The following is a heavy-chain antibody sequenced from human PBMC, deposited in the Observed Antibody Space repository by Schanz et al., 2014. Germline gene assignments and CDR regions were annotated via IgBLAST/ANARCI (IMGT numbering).Heavy chain of an antibody. J-gene: IGHJ6*02. CDR3: ARAKRFGDMDV. Sequence: QVQLVQSWAEAKGPGASVKVSCKASGYSFTPFPIHWVRQAPGQRLEWMGWINAGTGNTEYSQKFQGRVTLTTDTSTSTAYMELRNLRSDDTAVYYCARAKRFGDMDVWGQGTTVTVSS. V-gene: IGHV1-3*01. D-gene: IGHD3-10*01. CDR1: GYSFTPFP. CDR2: INAGTGNT.